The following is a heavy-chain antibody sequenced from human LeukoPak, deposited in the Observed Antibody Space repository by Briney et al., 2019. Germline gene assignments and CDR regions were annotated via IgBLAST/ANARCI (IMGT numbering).Heavy chain of an antibody. V-gene: IGHV3-30-3*01. D-gene: IGHD3-22*01. J-gene: IGHJ4*02. CDR1: GFTFSSYA. Sequence: GGSLRLSCAASGFTFSSYAMHWVRQAPGKGLEWVAVISYDGSNKYYADSVKGRFTISRDNSKNTLYLQMNSLRAEDTAVYYCARGAHYYDSSGHDYWGQGTLVIVSS. CDR2: ISYDGSNK. CDR3: ARGAHYYDSSGHDY.